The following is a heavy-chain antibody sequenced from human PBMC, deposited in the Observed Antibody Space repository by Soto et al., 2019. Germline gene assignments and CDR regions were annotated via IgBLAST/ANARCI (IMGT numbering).Heavy chain of an antibody. CDR2: ISSSSSYI. D-gene: IGHD6-19*01. CDR3: ASVLGIAVAGKSRGDY. J-gene: IGHJ4*02. V-gene: IGHV3-21*01. CDR1: GFTFSSYS. Sequence: EVQLVESGGGMVKPGGSLRLSCAASGFTFSSYSMNCVRQAPGKGLEWVSSISSSSSYIYYADSVKGRFTTSRDNAKNALYLKMNSLRAEDTAVYYCASVLGIAVAGKSRGDYWGQGTLVTVSS.